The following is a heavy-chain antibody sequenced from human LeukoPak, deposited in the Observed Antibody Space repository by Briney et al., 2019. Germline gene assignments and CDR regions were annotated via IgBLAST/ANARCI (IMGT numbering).Heavy chain of an antibody. CDR1: GGSFSGYY. D-gene: IGHD3-22*01. V-gene: IGHV4-34*01. J-gene: IGHJ6*03. Sequence: SETLSLTCAVYGGSFSGYYWSWIRQPPGKGLEWIGEINHSGSTNYNPSLKSRVTISVDTSKNQFSLKLSSVTAADTAVYYCARGRSDSGGYYYVSAYYYYMDVWGKGTTVTVSS. CDR2: INHSGST. CDR3: ARGRSDSGGYYYVSAYYYYMDV.